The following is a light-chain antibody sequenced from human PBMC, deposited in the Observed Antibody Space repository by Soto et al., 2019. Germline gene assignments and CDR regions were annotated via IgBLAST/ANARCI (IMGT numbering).Light chain of an antibody. Sequence: EIVMTQSPATLSVSPGGRATLSCRASQSVRSNLGWYQQKPGQAPRLLIFGATTRATGVPARFSGSGSGTEFTLTISSLQSEDFAVYYCQQYNNGWSFGQGTKV. J-gene: IGKJ1*01. CDR1: QSVRSN. V-gene: IGKV3-15*01. CDR2: GAT. CDR3: QQYNNGWS.